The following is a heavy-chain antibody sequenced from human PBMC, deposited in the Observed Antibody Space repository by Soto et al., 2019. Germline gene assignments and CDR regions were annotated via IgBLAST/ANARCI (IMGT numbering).Heavy chain of an antibody. V-gene: IGHV5-10-1*01. CDR3: ARQIYDSDTGPNFQYYFDS. Sequence: RGESLKISCKGSGYSIAGYWITWVRQKPGKGLEWMGRIDPSDSQTYYSPSFRGHVTISVTKSITTVFLQWSSLRASDTAMYYCARQIYDSDTGPNFQYYFDSWGQGTPVTFSS. D-gene: IGHD3-22*01. CDR2: IDPSDSQT. CDR1: GYSIAGYW. J-gene: IGHJ4*02.